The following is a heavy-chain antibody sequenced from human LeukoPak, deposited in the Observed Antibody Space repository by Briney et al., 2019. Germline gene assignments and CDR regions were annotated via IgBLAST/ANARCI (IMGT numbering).Heavy chain of an antibody. CDR1: GFSFSAYS. D-gene: IGHD1-26*01. J-gene: IGHJ4*02. CDR3: ARDRKWEHLEGADFDY. CDR2: ISYDGTNK. Sequence: GGSLRLSCTASGFSFSAYSMHWVRQAPGKGLQWMTIISYDGTNKYYADSVKGRFTISRDNSKNTAYLQMNSLRAEDTAVYYCARDRKWEHLEGADFDYWGQGTLVTVSS. V-gene: IGHV3-30-3*01.